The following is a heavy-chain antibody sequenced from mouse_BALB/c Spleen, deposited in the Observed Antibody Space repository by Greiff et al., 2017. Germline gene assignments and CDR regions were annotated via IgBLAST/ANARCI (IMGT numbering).Heavy chain of an antibody. CDR2: IYPGNSDT. Sequence: VQLQQSGTVLARPGASVKMSCKASGYTFTSYWMHWVKQRPGQGLEWIGAIYPGNSDTSYNQKFKGKAKLTADTSTSTAYMELSSLTNEDSAVYCGTSGTTVVRGGQGTTVTVSA. V-gene: IGHV1-5*01. J-gene: IGHJ2*01. CDR3: TSGTTVVR. CDR1: GYTFTSYW. D-gene: IGHD1-1*01.